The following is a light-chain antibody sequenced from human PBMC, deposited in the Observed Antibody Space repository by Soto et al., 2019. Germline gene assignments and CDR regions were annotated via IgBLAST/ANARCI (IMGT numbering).Light chain of an antibody. CDR3: GSWDTSLSLCYV. V-gene: IGLV1-51*01. J-gene: IGLJ1*01. CDR2: DNV. CDR1: SSNIGNNF. Sequence: QSVLTQPPSVSAAPGQNVTISCSGTSSNIGNNFVSWYQHLPGTAPKILIYDNVKRPSGIPDRSSGFKSGASATLGITGLQTGDEADYYCGSWDTSLSLCYVFGTGTKVTV.